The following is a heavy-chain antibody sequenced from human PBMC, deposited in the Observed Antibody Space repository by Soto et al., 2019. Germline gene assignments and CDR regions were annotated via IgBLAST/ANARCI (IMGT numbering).Heavy chain of an antibody. J-gene: IGHJ4*02. D-gene: IGHD6-19*01. CDR2: INAGNGNT. V-gene: IGHV1-3*05. CDR1: GYTFTGYA. Sequence: QVQLVQSGAEEKKPGASVKVSCKASGYTFTGYAMHWVRQAPGQRLEWMGWINAGNGNTKYSQKFQGRVPITRDTSARTAYMALSSLRSEDTAVYYCARAVAVPADFAYWGQGTLVTVSS. CDR3: ARAVAVPADFAY.